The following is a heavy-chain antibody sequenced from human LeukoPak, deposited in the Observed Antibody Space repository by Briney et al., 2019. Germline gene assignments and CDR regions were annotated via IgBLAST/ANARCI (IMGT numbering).Heavy chain of an antibody. Sequence: SETLSLTCTVSGDSISSSTYYWAWIRQPPGKGLEWIASIYYSGRTFYKPSLKSRVTISVDTSKNQFSLKLNSVTAADTALYYCAPGNSGYYFVWGQGTLVTVSS. V-gene: IGHV4-39*07. CDR3: APGNSGYYFV. D-gene: IGHD3-22*01. CDR1: GDSISSSTYY. CDR2: IYYSGRT. J-gene: IGHJ4*02.